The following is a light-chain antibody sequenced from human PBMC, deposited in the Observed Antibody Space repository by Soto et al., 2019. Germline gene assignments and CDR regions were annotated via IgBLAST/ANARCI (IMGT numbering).Light chain of an antibody. V-gene: IGKV4-1*01. CDR1: HRGFFRSINKDY. CDR3: HQNYTMPYS. CDR2: WSS. J-gene: IGKJ2*03. Sequence: DIVMTQSPDALPVSLRGGATINCNSSHRGFFRSINKDYLAWYQHKPRQPTKLLFYWSSTRECGVPDRFSGRWSGTDSPLTSSRLQDEDAADYYYHQNYTMPYSFGQGTKLEIQ.